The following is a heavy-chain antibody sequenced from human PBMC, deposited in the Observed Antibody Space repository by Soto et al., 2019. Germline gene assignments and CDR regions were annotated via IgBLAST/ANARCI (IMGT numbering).Heavy chain of an antibody. D-gene: IGHD3-10*01. V-gene: IGHV1-8*01. Sequence: ASVKVSCKASGYTFTSYDINWVRQATGQGLEWMGWMNPNSGNTGYAQKFQGRVTMTRNTSISTAYMELSSLRSEDTAVYYCARGSVRYYGSGCITDYYYYGMDVWGQGTTVTVSS. J-gene: IGHJ6*02. CDR3: ARGSVRYYGSGCITDYYYYGMDV. CDR1: GYTFTSYD. CDR2: MNPNSGNT.